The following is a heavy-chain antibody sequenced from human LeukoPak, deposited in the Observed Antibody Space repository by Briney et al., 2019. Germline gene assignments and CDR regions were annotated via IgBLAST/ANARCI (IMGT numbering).Heavy chain of an antibody. CDR3: ARGSWIQLWWGFDY. J-gene: IGHJ4*02. V-gene: IGHV4-31*03. CDR1: GGSISSGGYY. D-gene: IGHD5-18*01. Sequence: PSQTLSLTCTVSGGSISSGGYYWSWIRKHPGKGLEWIGYIYYSGSTYYNPSLKSRVTISVDTSKNQFSLKLSSVTAADTAVYYCARGSWIQLWWGFDYWGQGTLVTVSS. CDR2: IYYSGST.